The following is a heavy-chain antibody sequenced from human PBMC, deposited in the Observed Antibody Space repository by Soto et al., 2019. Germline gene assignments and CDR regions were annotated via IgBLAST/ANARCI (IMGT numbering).Heavy chain of an antibody. D-gene: IGHD5-12*01. CDR1: GFSFSSYE. CDR2: ISSSGSTI. CDR3: ARKWLHTLDY. Sequence: EVQLVESGGGLVQPGGSLRISCAASGFSFSSYEMNWVRQAPGKGLEWVSYISSSGSTIYYADAVKGRFTISRDNAKNSLFLQMNSLRAEDTAVYYCARKWLHTLDYWGQGTLVTVSS. V-gene: IGHV3-48*03. J-gene: IGHJ4*02.